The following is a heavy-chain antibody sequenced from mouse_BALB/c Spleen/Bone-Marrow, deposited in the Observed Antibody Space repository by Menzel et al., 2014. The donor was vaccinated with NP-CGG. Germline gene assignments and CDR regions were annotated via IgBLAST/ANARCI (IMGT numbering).Heavy chain of an antibody. CDR1: GYTFTDFN. V-gene: IGHV1S29*02. CDR3: ARGRRYDGPYFDY. J-gene: IGHJ2*01. D-gene: IGHD2-14*01. Sequence: EVQRVESGPELVKPGASVKISCKASGYTFTDFNMHWVKQSHGKSLEWIGFISPYIGGTGYNQKFKSKATLTVDSSSSTAYMELRSLTSEDSAVYYCARGRRYDGPYFDYWGQGTTLTVSS. CDR2: ISPYIGGT.